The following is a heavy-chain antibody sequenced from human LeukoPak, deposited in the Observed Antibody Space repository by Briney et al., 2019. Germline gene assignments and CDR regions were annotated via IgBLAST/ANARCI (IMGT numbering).Heavy chain of an antibody. CDR2: ISSSSSYI. Sequence: PGGSLRLSCAASGFTFSSYSMNWVRQAPGRGLEWVSSISSSSSYIYYADSVKGRFTISRDNAKNSLYLQMNSLRAEDTAVYYCARDLGFGELLGLMDVWGKGTTVTISS. CDR1: GFTFSSYS. D-gene: IGHD3-10*01. CDR3: ARDLGFGELLGLMDV. V-gene: IGHV3-21*01. J-gene: IGHJ6*04.